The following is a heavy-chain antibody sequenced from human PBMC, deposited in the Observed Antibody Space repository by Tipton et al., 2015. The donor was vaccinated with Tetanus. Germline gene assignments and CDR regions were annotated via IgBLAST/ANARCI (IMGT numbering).Heavy chain of an antibody. Sequence: TLSLTCTVSGGSLNTFYWNWIRQPAGKGLEWIGRVYSSGSTNYNPSLKSRVTRSIDASKNQFSLELTSVTAADTAVYYCARDFRERSGTYYSYYYTMDVWDQGP. J-gene: IGHJ6*02. D-gene: IGHD1-26*01. CDR1: GGSLNTFY. CDR3: ARDFRERSGTYYSYYYTMDV. CDR2: VYSSGST. V-gene: IGHV4-4*07.